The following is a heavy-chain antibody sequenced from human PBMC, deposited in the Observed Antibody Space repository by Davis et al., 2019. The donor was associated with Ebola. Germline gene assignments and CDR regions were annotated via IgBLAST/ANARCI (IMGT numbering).Heavy chain of an antibody. Sequence: ASVKVSCKASEYTFISYDINWVRQATGQGLEWVGWMNPKSGNTGYAEKFQGRVTMTRNTSISTAYMELSSLRSEDTAVYYCARGRGRFGELIKNWFDPWGQGTLVTVSS. CDR1: EYTFISYD. V-gene: IGHV1-8*01. CDR2: MNPKSGNT. CDR3: ARGRGRFGELIKNWFDP. D-gene: IGHD3-10*01. J-gene: IGHJ5*02.